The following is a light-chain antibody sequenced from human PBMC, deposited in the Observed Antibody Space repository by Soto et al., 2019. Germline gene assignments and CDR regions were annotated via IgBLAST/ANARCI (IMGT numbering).Light chain of an antibody. V-gene: IGLV2-14*01. CDR3: SSYTRSDTLV. CDR2: DVS. Sequence: QSVLTQPASVSGSPGQSITISCTGTSSDVGGYNYVSWYQQHPGKAPKLMIYDVSNRPSGVSNRFSGSKSGNTAALTISGLQAEDEADDYCSSYTRSDTLVFGGGTKVTV. J-gene: IGLJ2*01. CDR1: SSDVGGYNY.